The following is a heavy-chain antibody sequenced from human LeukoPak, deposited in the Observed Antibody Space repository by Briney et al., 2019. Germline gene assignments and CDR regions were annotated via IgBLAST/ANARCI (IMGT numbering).Heavy chain of an antibody. CDR3: TTGYCSSTSCYTDDAFDI. J-gene: IGHJ3*02. CDR2: IKSKTDGGTT. D-gene: IGHD2-2*02. Sequence: PGGSLRLSCAASGFTFSNAWMSWVRQAPGKGLEWVGRIKSKTDGGTTDYAAPVKGRFTISRDDSKNTLYLQMNSLKTEDTAVYYCTTGYCSSTSCYTDDAFDIWGQGTMVTVSS. CDR1: GFTFSNAW. V-gene: IGHV3-15*01.